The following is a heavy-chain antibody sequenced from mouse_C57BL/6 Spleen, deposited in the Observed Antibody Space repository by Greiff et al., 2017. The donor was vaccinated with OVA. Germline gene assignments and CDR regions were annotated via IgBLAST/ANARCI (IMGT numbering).Heavy chain of an antibody. Sequence: QVQLQQSGAELVKPRASVKMSCKASGYTFTSYWITWVKQRPGQGLEWIGDIYPGSGSTNYNEKFKSKATLTVDTSSSTAYMQLSSLTSEDSAVYYCATNYYGSSLYAMDYWGQGTSVTVSS. CDR1: GYTFTSYW. CDR3: ATNYYGSSLYAMDY. J-gene: IGHJ4*01. V-gene: IGHV1-55*01. D-gene: IGHD1-1*01. CDR2: IYPGSGST.